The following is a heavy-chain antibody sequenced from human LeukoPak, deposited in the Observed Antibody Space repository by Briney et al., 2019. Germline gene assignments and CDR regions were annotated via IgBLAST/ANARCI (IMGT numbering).Heavy chain of an antibody. J-gene: IGHJ6*03. V-gene: IGHV3-48*02. D-gene: IGHD2-15*01. CDR3: ARDGAVVVAATAYYYYYMDV. CDR2: ISSSSSTI. Sequence: GGSLRLSCAASGFTFSSYSMNWVRQAPGKGLEWVSYISSSSSTIYYADSVKGRFTISRDNAKNSLYLQMNSLRDEGTAVYYCARDGAVVVAATAYYYYYMDVWGKGTTVTVSS. CDR1: GFTFSSYS.